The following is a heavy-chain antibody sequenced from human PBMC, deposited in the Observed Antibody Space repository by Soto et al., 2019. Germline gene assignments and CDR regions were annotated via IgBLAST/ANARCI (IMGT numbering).Heavy chain of an antibody. CDR3: ASDLTSPDYYYFYGMDV. CDR2: ISDGGDST. Sequence: GSLRLSCAASGFTFNDYAMHWVRQTPGKGLEWDSGISDGGDSTHYADSVKGRFTVSRDNSKNTLYLQVNSLRAEDSAVYYCASDLTSPDYYYFYGMDVWGQGTTVTVSS. CDR1: GFTFNDYA. V-gene: IGHV3-23*01. J-gene: IGHJ6*02. D-gene: IGHD2-21*01.